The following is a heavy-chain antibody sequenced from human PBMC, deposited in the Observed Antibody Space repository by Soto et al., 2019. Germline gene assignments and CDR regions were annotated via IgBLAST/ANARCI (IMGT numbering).Heavy chain of an antibody. CDR1: GFTFSDYY. CDR2: ISSSSSST. V-gene: IGHV3-11*05. J-gene: IGHJ6*02. CDR3: ARERASSNRYYYSSEMDV. D-gene: IGHD6-13*01. Sequence: QVQLVESGGGLVKPGGSLRLSCAASGFTFSDYYMSWIRQAPGKGLEWVSYISSSSSSTNYADSVKGRFTISRDNAKKTPYIQMSTLRADDTAVYYCARERASSNRYYYSSEMDVRAQGSTVTVSS.